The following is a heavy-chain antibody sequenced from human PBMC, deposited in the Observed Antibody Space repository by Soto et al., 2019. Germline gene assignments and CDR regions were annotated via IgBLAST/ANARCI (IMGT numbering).Heavy chain of an antibody. V-gene: IGHV4-59*08. CDR3: ASTISSTWSRGFDY. D-gene: IGHD6-13*01. J-gene: IGHJ4*02. CDR1: GGSISSYY. Sequence: SETLSLTCTFSGGSISSYYWIWIRQPPGKGLEWIGYIYYSGSTNYNPSLKSRVAISVDTSKNQFSLKLSSVTAADTAVYYCASTISSTWSRGFDYWGQGTLVTVSS. CDR2: IYYSGST.